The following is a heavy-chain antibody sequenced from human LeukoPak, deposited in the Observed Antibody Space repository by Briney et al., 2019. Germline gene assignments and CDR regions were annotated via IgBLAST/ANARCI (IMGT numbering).Heavy chain of an antibody. CDR1: GYTFTGYY. J-gene: IGHJ4*02. D-gene: IGHD2-15*01. Sequence: ASVKVSCKASGYTFTGYYMHWVRQAPGQGLEWMGWINPNSGDTHYAQKFQGRVTMTRDTSINTAYMELSRLRSDDTAVYYCARDQAFVYCSGGTCYDDYWGQGSLVTVSS. CDR2: INPNSGDT. V-gene: IGHV1-2*02. CDR3: ARDQAFVYCSGGTCYDDY.